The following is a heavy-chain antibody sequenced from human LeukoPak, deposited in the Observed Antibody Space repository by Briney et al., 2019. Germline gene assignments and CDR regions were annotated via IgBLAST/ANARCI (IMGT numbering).Heavy chain of an antibody. Sequence: GGSLRLSCAASGFTVNSQYMSWVRQAPGPGLKWFSVIYTGGTTHYADSVKGRFTISRDNAKNTLYLQMNSLRAEDTAVYYCARRKVVSAYYYGMDVWGQGTTVTVSS. V-gene: IGHV3-66*01. CDR3: ARRKVVSAYYYGMDV. D-gene: IGHD2-2*01. CDR2: IYTGGTT. J-gene: IGHJ6*02. CDR1: GFTVNSQY.